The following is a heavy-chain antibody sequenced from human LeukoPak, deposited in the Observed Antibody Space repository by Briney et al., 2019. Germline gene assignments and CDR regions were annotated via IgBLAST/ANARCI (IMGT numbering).Heavy chain of an antibody. V-gene: IGHV1-2*02. Sequence: ASVKVSCKASGYTFTGYYMHWVRQAPGQGLGWMGWINPNSGGTNYAQKFQGRVTMTRDTSISTAYMELSRLRSDDTAVYYCARARALYCSSTSCYYSHWGQGTLVTVSS. CDR2: INPNSGGT. CDR1: GYTFTGYY. D-gene: IGHD2-2*01. CDR3: ARARALYCSSTSCYYSH. J-gene: IGHJ4*02.